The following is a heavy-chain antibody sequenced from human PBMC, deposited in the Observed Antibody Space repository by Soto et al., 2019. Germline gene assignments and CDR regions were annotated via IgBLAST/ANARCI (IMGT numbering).Heavy chain of an antibody. CDR1: GGSISSSSYY. J-gene: IGHJ5*02. CDR3: ARGHDFWSGFWFDP. V-gene: IGHV4-61*05. Sequence: SETLSLTCIVSGGSISSSSYYWGWIRQPPGKGLEWIGYIYYSGSTNYNPSLKSRVTISVDTSKNQFSLKLSSVTAADTAVYYCARGHDFWSGFWFDPWGQGTLVTVSS. CDR2: IYYSGST. D-gene: IGHD3-3*01.